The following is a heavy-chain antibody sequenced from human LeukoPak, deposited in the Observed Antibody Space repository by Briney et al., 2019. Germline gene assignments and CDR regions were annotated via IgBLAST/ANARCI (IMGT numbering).Heavy chain of an antibody. CDR3: ARVPRGYSYGIDAFDI. CDR1: GYTFTGYY. V-gene: IGHV1-2*06. Sequence: ASVKVSCKASGYTFTGYYMHWVRQAPGQGLEWMGRINPNSGGTNYAQKFQGRVTMTRDTSISTAYMELSRLRSDDTAVYYCARVPRGYSYGIDAFDIWGQGTMVTVS. CDR2: INPNSGGT. D-gene: IGHD5-18*01. J-gene: IGHJ3*02.